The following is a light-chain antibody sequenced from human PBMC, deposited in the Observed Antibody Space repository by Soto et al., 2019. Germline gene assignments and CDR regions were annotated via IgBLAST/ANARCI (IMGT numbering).Light chain of an antibody. V-gene: IGKV3-11*01. CDR1: QSVSSY. Sequence: EIVLTQSPATLSLSPGERATLSCRASQSVSSYLAWYQQKPGQAPRLLIYDASNRATGIPARFSGSGSGTDFTLTMSSLEPEDFAVYYCQQRSNWQITFGQGTRLEIK. CDR3: QQRSNWQIT. CDR2: DAS. J-gene: IGKJ5*01.